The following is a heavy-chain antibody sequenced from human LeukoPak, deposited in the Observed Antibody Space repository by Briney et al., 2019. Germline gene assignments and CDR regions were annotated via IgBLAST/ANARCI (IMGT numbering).Heavy chain of an antibody. D-gene: IGHD3-22*01. J-gene: IGHJ6*02. V-gene: IGHV1-2*02. Sequence: ASVKVSCKASGYTFTGYYMHWVRQAPGQGLEWMGWINPNSGGTNYAQKFQGRVTMTRYTSISTAYMELSRLGSDDTAVYYCARDRVYYYDSSGPTRGMDVWGQGTTVTVSS. CDR3: ARDRVYYYDSSGPTRGMDV. CDR2: INPNSGGT. CDR1: GYTFTGYY.